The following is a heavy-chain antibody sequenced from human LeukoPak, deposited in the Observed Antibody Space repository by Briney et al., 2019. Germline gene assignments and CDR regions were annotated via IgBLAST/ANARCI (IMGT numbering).Heavy chain of an antibody. Sequence: SESLSLTCTVSGYSISDGYYWGWIRQPPGKGLEWIGSLHHRGSTYYGPSLKSRVTTSVDTSKKQIFLKLSSVTAADTAVYYCTRDRYLMAGSRFDDWGQGTLVTVTS. J-gene: IGHJ4*02. D-gene: IGHD2-8*01. V-gene: IGHV4-38-2*02. CDR2: LHHRGST. CDR1: GYSISDGYY. CDR3: TRDRYLMAGSRFDD.